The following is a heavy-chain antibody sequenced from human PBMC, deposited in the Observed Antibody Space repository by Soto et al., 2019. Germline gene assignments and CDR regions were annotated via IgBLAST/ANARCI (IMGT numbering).Heavy chain of an antibody. CDR3: AKASAIFYYYYYMDV. CDR2: ISGSGGST. J-gene: IGHJ6*03. CDR1: GFTFSSYA. V-gene: IGHV3-23*01. Sequence: VQLLESGGGLVQPGGSLRLSCAASGFTFSSYAMSWVRQAPGKGLEWVSAISGSGGSTYYADSVKGRFTISRDNSKNTLYLQRNSLRAEDTAVYYCAKASAIFYYYYYMDVWGKGTTVTVSS. D-gene: IGHD3-3*01.